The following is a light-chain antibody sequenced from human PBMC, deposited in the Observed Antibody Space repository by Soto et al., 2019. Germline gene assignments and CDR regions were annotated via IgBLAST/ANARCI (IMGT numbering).Light chain of an antibody. CDR2: GAS. CDR1: HTIRSNY. J-gene: IGKJ1*01. CDR3: QQYGSSPWT. Sequence: ETVLTQSPGTLSLSPGERATLSCRASHTIRSNYLAWYRQTPGQAPRLLIYGASNRATGIADRFSGRGSGTDFTLFISRLEPEDFALYYCQQYGSSPWTFGQGTKVEIK. V-gene: IGKV3-20*01.